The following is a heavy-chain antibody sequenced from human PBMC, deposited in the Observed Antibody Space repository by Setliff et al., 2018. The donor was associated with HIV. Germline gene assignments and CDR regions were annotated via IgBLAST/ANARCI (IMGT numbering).Heavy chain of an antibody. CDR3: ARKDGVGYCDSNSCYGIGPIDF. J-gene: IGHJ4*02. CDR2: INPESGAT. Sequence: ASVKVSCKASGYSFTGYYVNWVRQAPGQGLEWMGRINPESGATNLAQKFQGRVTLTRDTSVTTVYMELTSLRSDDTAVYYCARKDGVGYCDSNSCYGIGPIDFWGQGSLVTVSS. V-gene: IGHV1-2*06. D-gene: IGHD2-2*01. CDR1: GYSFTGYY.